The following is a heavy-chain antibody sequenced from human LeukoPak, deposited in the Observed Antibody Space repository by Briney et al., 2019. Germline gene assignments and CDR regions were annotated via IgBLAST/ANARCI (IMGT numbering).Heavy chain of an antibody. CDR3: ARAPGMVPTY. CDR1: GFTFSSYA. CDR2: ISYDGSNK. V-gene: IGHV3-30-3*01. J-gene: IGHJ4*02. Sequence: GGSLRLSCAASGFTFSSYAMHWVRQAPGKGLEWVAVISYDGSNKYYADSVKGRFTISRDNSKNTLYLQMNSLRAEDTAVYYCARAPGMVPTYWGQGTLVTVSS. D-gene: IGHD2-2*01.